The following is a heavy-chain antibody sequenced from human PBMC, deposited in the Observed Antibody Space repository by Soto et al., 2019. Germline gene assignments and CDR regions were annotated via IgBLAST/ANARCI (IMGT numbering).Heavy chain of an antibody. D-gene: IGHD2-15*01. J-gene: IGHJ6*02. CDR3: ARRVVYYGMDV. CDR2: INHIGST. V-gene: IGHV4-34*01. Sequence: KPSETLSLTCVFSGGSFSGHYWNWIRQAPGKGLEWIGEINHIGSTNYNTSLKSRVTISGDASKKQFSLKLSSVIAADTAVYYCARRVVYYGMDVWGQGTTVTVSS. CDR1: GGSFSGHY.